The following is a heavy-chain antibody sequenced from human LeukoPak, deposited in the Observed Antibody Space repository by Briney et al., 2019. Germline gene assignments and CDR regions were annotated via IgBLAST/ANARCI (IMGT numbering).Heavy chain of an antibody. CDR2: ITSSSSYT. CDR3: ARDPYNGGYGASYYYYMDV. V-gene: IGHV3-21*01. J-gene: IGHJ6*03. CDR1: GFTFSTYN. Sequence: PGGSLRLSCAASGFTFSTYNMNWVRQAPGKGLEGVSSITSSSSYTFYADSVRGRFTISRDNAKNSLYLQMNSLRAEDTAICYCARDPYNGGYGASYYYYMDVWGKGTTVTISS. D-gene: IGHD1-26*01.